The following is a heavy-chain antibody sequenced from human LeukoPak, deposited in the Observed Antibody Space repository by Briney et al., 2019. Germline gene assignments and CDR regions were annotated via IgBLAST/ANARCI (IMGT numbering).Heavy chain of an antibody. J-gene: IGHJ5*02. CDR1: GVSFSGYY. CDR2: INHSGST. V-gene: IGHV4-34*01. Sequence: SETLSLTCAVYGVSFSGYYWSWLRQPPGKGLEWIGEINHSGSTNYNPSLKSRVTISVATSKNQFSLKLSSVTAADTAVYYCASTAMTTVTTSWFDLWGQGTLVTVSS. D-gene: IGHD4-17*01. CDR3: ASTAMTTVTTSWFDL.